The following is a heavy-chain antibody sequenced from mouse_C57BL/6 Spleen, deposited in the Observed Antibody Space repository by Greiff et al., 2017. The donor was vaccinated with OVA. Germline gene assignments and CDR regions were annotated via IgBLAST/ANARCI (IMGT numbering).Heavy chain of an antibody. CDR3: ARKGMVDYDHYYAMDY. D-gene: IGHD2-4*01. CDR2: IDPSDSYT. CDR1: GYTFTSYW. V-gene: IGHV1-69*01. J-gene: IGHJ4*01. Sequence: QVQLQQPGAELVMPGASVKLSCKASGYTFTSYWMHWVKQRPGQGLEWIGEIDPSDSYTNYNQKFKGKSTLTVDKSSSTAYMQLSSLTSEDSAVYYCARKGMVDYDHYYAMDYWGQGTSVTVSS.